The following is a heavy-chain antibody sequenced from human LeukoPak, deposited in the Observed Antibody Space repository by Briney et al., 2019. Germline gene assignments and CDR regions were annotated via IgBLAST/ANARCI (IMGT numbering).Heavy chain of an antibody. J-gene: IGHJ4*02. CDR1: GFTFSSYA. D-gene: IGHD6-13*01. CDR3: ARGHSSSWKVGYFDY. Sequence: PGGSLRLSCAASGFTFSSYAMHWVRQAPGKGLEWVAVISYDGSNKYYADSVKGRFTISRDNSKNTLYLQMNSLRAEDTAVYYCARGHSSSWKVGYFDYWGQGTLVTVSS. V-gene: IGHV3-30-3*01. CDR2: ISYDGSNK.